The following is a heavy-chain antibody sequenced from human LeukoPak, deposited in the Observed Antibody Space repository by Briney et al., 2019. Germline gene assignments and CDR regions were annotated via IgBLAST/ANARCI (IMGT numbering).Heavy chain of an antibody. Sequence: ASVKVSCKASGHTFTSYYMHWVRQAPGQGLEWMGWINPNSGGTNYAQKFQGRVTMTRDTSINTAYMELSSLRSDDTAVFYCAREGATPGPFDYWGQGTLVTVSS. CDR2: INPNSGGT. J-gene: IGHJ4*02. D-gene: IGHD1-26*01. CDR1: GHTFTSYY. CDR3: AREGATPGPFDY. V-gene: IGHV1-2*02.